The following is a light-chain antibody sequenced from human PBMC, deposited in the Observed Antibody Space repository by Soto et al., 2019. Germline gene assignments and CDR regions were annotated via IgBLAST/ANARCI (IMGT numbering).Light chain of an antibody. CDR2: WAS. CDR1: QSVLYSSNNKNY. Sequence: DIVMTQSPDSLAVSLGERATINCKSSQSVLYSSNNKNYLAWYQQKPGQPPKLLIYWASTRESGVPDRFSGSGSGTDFTLTISSLQAEEVAVYCCQQYYSTPLTFGGGTKVEIK. CDR3: QQYYSTPLT. J-gene: IGKJ4*01. V-gene: IGKV4-1*01.